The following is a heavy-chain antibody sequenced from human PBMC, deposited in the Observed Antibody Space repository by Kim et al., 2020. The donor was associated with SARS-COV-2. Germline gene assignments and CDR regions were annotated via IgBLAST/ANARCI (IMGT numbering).Heavy chain of an antibody. CDR1: GFTVSADH. Sequence: GGSLRLSCAASGFTVSADHMSWVRQAPGKGLEWVSLLFSDSRTFYADSVKGRFPISRDDSRNTVYLEMNSLRPEDTAAYYCARHDWFDPWGHGTQVTVSS. CDR3: ARHDWFDP. J-gene: IGHJ5*02. V-gene: IGHV3-53*01. CDR2: LFSDSRT.